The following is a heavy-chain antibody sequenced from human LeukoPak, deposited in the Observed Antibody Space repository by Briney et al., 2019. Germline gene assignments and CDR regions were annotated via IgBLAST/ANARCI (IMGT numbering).Heavy chain of an antibody. D-gene: IGHD3-22*01. V-gene: IGHV3-23*01. CDR3: ARDYDSSGYYYSSFDY. CDR2: ISGSGGST. Sequence: GGSLRLSCAASGFTFSSYAMSWVRQAPGKGLEWVSAISGSGGSTYYADSVKGRFTISRDNAKDSLYLQMNSLRAEDTAVYYCARDYDSSGYYYSSFDYWGQGTLVTVSS. J-gene: IGHJ4*02. CDR1: GFTFSSYA.